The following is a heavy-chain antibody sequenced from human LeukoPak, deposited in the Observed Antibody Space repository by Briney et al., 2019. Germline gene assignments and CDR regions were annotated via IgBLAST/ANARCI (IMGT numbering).Heavy chain of an antibody. J-gene: IGHJ4*02. V-gene: IGHV4-31*03. Sequence: SETLSLTCIVSGDSLSTGGYYWSWIRHHPRRGLEWIGYIHNKGMTYYNTSLTGRVTTSMDTPENQYSLNVSSVSAADTAVYYCARDLNGSGSYILDSWVLGTLVTV. CDR3: ARDLNGSGSYILDS. CDR2: IHNKGMT. D-gene: IGHD3-10*01. CDR1: GDSLSTGGYY.